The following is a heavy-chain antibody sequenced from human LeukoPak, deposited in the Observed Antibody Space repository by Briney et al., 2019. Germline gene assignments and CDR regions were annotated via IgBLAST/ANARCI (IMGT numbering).Heavy chain of an antibody. CDR3: ARGGSPTQWFDP. V-gene: IGHV4-59*01. CDR1: GGSISSYY. J-gene: IGHJ5*02. Sequence: SETLSLTCTVSGGSISSYYWSWIRQPPGKGLEWIGYIYYSGSTNYNPSLKSRVTISVDTSKNQFSLKLSSVTAADTAVYYCARGGSPTQWFDPWGQGTLVTASS. CDR2: IYYSGST. D-gene: IGHD3-16*01.